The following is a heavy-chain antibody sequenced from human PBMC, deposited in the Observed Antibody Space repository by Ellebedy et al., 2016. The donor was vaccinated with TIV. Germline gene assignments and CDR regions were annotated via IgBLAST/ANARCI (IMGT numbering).Heavy chain of an antibody. J-gene: IGHJ3*02. D-gene: IGHD5-24*01. CDR2: IIPILAIA. CDR3: ATERHVEMATILTDAFDI. Sequence: AASVKVSCKASGGTFSSYAISWVRQAPGQGLEWMGRIIPILAIADYAQKFQGRVTITADKSTSTAYLELSSLRSEDTAVYYCATERHVEMATILTDAFDIWGQGTMVTVSS. V-gene: IGHV1-69*04. CDR1: GGTFSSYA.